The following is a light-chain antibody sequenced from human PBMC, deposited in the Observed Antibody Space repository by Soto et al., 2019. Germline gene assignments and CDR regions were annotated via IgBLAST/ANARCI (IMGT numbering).Light chain of an antibody. CDR1: QSVTSY. CDR3: QQRSDWPLT. Sequence: EIVLTQSPGTLSLSTGERATLSCRASQSVTSYLAWYQQKPGQAPRLLIYDVSNRASGIPARFSGSGSETDFTLTISSLEPEDFAVYYCQQRSDWPLTFGQGTRLEIK. CDR2: DVS. J-gene: IGKJ5*01. V-gene: IGKV3-11*01.